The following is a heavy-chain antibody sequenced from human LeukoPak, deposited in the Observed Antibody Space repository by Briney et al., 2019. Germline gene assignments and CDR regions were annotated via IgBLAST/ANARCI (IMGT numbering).Heavy chain of an antibody. V-gene: IGHV4-39*07. CDR1: GGSISSGGYY. CDR2: IYHSGST. J-gene: IGHJ3*02. Sequence: SQTLSLTCTVSGGSISSGGYYWGWIRQPPGKGLEWIGSIYHSGSTYYNPSLKSRVTISVDTSKNQFSLKLSSVTAADTAVYYCARDIREWYYYEQGHAFDIWGQGTMVTVSS. CDR3: ARDIREWYYYEQGHAFDI. D-gene: IGHD3-22*01.